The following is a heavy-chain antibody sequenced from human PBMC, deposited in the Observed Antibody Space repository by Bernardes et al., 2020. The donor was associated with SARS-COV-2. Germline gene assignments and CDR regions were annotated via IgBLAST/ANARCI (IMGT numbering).Heavy chain of an antibody. J-gene: IGHJ4*02. CDR3: ASPGGYGSVDY. Sequence: GGSLKVCCAVSGFTVSSSYMSWVRQAPGKGLEWVSVIYSGSNTYYADSVKGRFTISRDNSKNTLYLQMNSLRAEDTAVYYCASPGGYGSVDYWGQGTLVTVSS. D-gene: IGHD3-10*01. CDR2: IYSGSNT. CDR1: GFTVSSSY. V-gene: IGHV3-53*01.